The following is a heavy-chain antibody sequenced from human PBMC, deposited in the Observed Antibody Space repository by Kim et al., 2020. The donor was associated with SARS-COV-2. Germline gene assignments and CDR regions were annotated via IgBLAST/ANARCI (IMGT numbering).Heavy chain of an antibody. J-gene: IGHJ4*02. V-gene: IGHV4-59*01. CDR2: IYYSGST. CDR1: GGSISSYY. CDR3: ARDVVLDY. Sequence: SETLSLTCIVSGGSISSYYWSWIRQPPGKGLEWIGYIYYSGSTNYNPSLESRVTISVDTSKNQFSLKLTSVTAADTAVYYCARDVVLDYWGQGTLVTVSS. D-gene: IGHD2-21*01.